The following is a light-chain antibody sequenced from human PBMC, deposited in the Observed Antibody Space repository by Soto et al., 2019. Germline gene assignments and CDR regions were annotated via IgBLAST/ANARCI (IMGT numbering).Light chain of an antibody. CDR2: QDS. CDR3: QAWDSSIVV. CDR1: KLGDKY. V-gene: IGLV3-1*01. J-gene: IGLJ2*01. Sequence: SYELTQPPSVSVSPGQTASITCSGDKLGDKYACWYQQKPGQSPVLAIYQDSRRPSGIPERFSGSNSGNTATLTISGTQAIDEADYYCQAWDSSIVVFGGGTKLTVL.